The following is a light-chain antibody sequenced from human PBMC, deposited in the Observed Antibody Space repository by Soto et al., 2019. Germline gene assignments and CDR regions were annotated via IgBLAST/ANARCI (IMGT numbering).Light chain of an antibody. V-gene: IGLV1-47*02. Sequence: QSAVTQPPSVSGTPGQRVTIFCSGRRSNIGSNLVYWYQQLPGTAPKLLIFSNDQRPSGVPDRFSGSRSDTSASLAISGLRSEDEGDYYCAAWDDSLSGVVFGGGTKLTVL. CDR3: AAWDDSLSGVV. J-gene: IGLJ2*01. CDR1: RSNIGSNL. CDR2: SND.